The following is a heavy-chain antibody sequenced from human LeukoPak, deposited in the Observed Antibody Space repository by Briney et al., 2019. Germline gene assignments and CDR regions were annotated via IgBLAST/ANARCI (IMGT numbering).Heavy chain of an antibody. CDR1: GGSFGGSQY. D-gene: IGHD2-15*01. V-gene: IGHV4-39*07. Sequence: PSETLSLTCTVSGGSFGGSQYWGWFRQAPGKGLEWIGSTYTNGRTFYNPSLASRLTTSVDTSTNQISLRLTSATVADTAVFYCAAGKDVVGSPVGAFDIWGQGTMVTVSS. CDR2: TYTNGRT. CDR3: AAGKDVVGSPVGAFDI. J-gene: IGHJ3*02.